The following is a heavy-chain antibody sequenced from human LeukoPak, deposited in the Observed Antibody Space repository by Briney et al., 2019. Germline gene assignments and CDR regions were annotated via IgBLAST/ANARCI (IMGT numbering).Heavy chain of an antibody. CDR3: ARGGSSCFDY. CDR1: GGTFSSYA. CDR2: IIPIFGTA. V-gene: IGHV1-69*05. D-gene: IGHD6-13*01. J-gene: IGHJ4*02. Sequence: SVKVSCKASGGTFSSYAISWVRQAPGQGLEWMGGIIPIFGTANYAQKFQGRVTMTRNTSISTAYMELSSLRSEDTAVYYCARGGSSCFDYWGQGTLVTVSS.